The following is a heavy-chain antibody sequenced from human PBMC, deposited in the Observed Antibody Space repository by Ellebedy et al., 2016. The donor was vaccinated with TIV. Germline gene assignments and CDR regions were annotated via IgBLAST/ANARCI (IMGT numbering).Heavy chain of an antibody. Sequence: SETLSLXXTVSAGSISSYYWSWIRQPPGKGLEWIGYIYYSGSTNYNPSLKSRVTISVDTSKNQFSLKLSSVTAADTAVYYCAREDFNDAFDIWGQGKMVTVSS. CDR2: IYYSGST. V-gene: IGHV4-59*13. CDR1: AGSISSYY. CDR3: AREDFNDAFDI. D-gene: IGHD2/OR15-2a*01. J-gene: IGHJ3*02.